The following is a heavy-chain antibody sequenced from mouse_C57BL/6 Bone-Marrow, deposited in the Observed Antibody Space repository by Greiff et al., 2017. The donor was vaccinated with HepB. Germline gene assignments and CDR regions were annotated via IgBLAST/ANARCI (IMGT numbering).Heavy chain of an antibody. J-gene: IGHJ1*03. CDR2: INPDSSTI. D-gene: IGHD1-1*01. Sequence: EASGLDFSRYWMSWVRRAPGKGLEWIGEINPDSSTINYAPSLKDKFIISRDNAKNTLYLQMSKERSEDTALYYCARTWYYGSLWYFDVWGTGTTVTVSS. CDR1: GLDFSRYW. V-gene: IGHV4-1*01. CDR3: ARTWYYGSLWYFDV.